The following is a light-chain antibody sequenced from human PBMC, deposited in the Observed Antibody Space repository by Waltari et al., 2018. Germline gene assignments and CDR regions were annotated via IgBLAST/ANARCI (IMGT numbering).Light chain of an antibody. CDR2: WAS. CDR1: QSVLYSSNNKNY. J-gene: IGKJ3*01. V-gene: IGKV4-1*01. Sequence: DIVMTQSPDYLAVSLGERATINCKSSQSVLYSSNNKNYLAWYQQKPGQPPKLLIYWASTRESGVPDRFSGSGSGTDFTLTISSLQAEDVAVYYCQQYYSTPFTFGPGTKVDIK. CDR3: QQYYSTPFT.